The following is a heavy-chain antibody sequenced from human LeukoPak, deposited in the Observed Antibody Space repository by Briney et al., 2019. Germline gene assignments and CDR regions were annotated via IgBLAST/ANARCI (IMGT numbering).Heavy chain of an antibody. J-gene: IGHJ4*02. CDR1: GGPISSGGYY. D-gene: IGHD2-15*01. Sequence: PSETLSLTCTVSGGPISSGGYYWSWIRQHPGKGLEWIGYIYYSGSTYYNPSLKSRVTISVDTSKNQFSLKLSSVTAADTAVYYCARRLKGTPFDYWGQGTLVTVSS. CDR2: IYYSGST. V-gene: IGHV4-31*03. CDR3: ARRLKGTPFDY.